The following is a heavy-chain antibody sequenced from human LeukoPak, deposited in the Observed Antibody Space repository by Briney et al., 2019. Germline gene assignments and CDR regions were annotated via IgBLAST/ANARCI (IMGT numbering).Heavy chain of an antibody. CDR1: GGSFSGYY. CDR2: INHSGST. D-gene: IGHD6-13*01. Sequence: PSETLSLTCAVYGGSFSGYYWSWIRQPPGKGLEWIGEINHSGSTNYNPSLKSRVTISVDTSKNQFSLKLSSVTAADTAVYYCARGSPASSSWYYYYYGMDVWGQGTTVTVSS. CDR3: ARGSPASSSWYYYYYGMDV. V-gene: IGHV4-34*01. J-gene: IGHJ6*02.